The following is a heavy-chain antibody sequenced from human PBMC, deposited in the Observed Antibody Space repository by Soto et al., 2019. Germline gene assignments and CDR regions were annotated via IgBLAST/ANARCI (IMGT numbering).Heavy chain of an antibody. Sequence: QVLLVQSGAEVKKPGSSVKISCKASGGSFGNSAINWVRQTPGQGLEWLGGFIPVYRTLNYAQKFQGRVTITADESTGTADMTLSSLASNATGVYYCATGVIWIGYFTVDSWGQGTRVTVSS. CDR1: GGSFGNSA. V-gene: IGHV1-69*01. CDR3: ATGVIWIGYFTVDS. D-gene: IGHD3-3*01. J-gene: IGHJ4*02. CDR2: FIPVYRTL.